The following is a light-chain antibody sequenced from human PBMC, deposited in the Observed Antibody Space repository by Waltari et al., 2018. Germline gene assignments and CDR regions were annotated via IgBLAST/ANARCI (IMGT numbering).Light chain of an antibody. CDR1: QSLVHSDGDTY. CDR2: KVS. V-gene: IGKV2-30*02. CDR3: MQGTYWPPFT. Sequence: DIVLTQSPLSLPVTLGQPAAISCRSSQSLVHSDGDTYVNWYQQRPGQSPRRLIYKVSKRDSGVPDRVSGSGSGTDFTLTISRVEAEDVGVYYCMQGTYWPPFTFGPGTKVDIK. J-gene: IGKJ3*01.